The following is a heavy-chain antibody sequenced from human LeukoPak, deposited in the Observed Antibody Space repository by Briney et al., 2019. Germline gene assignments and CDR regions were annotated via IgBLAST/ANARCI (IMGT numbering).Heavy chain of an antibody. CDR1: GYTFTGYY. V-gene: IGHV1-2*02. D-gene: IGHD4-17*01. CDR3: ARANHDYGDYVALFGY. CDR2: INPNSGGT. Sequence: ASVSVSCKASGYTFTGYYMHWVRQAPGQGLEWMGWINPNSGGTNYAQKFQGRVTITRETSISTAYMELSRLRSDATAVYYCARANHDYGDYVALFGYWGQGTLVTVSS. J-gene: IGHJ4*02.